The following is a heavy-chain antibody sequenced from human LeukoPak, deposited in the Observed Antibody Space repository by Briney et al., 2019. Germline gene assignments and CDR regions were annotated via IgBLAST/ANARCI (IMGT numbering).Heavy chain of an antibody. CDR2: MNPHSGNT. J-gene: IGHJ6*02. V-gene: IGHV1-8*02. CDR3: ARGRSMVRGVSPPYYYGMDV. D-gene: IGHD3-10*01. Sequence: ASVKVSCKASGYTFTSYGINWVRQATGQGPEGMGWMNPHSGNTGYAQKFQGRVTMTRNTSISAAHMELSSLRSDDTAVYYCARGRSMVRGVSPPYYYGMDVWGQGTTITVSS. CDR1: GYTFTSYG.